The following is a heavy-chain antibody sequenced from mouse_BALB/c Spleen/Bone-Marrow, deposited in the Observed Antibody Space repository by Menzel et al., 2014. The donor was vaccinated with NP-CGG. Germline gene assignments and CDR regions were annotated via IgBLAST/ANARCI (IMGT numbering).Heavy chain of an antibody. CDR2: ISPSNGRS. D-gene: IGHD2-12*01. CDR3: TRSELRRGGYALDY. Sequence: QVQLQQSRAELVKPGASVKLSCKASGYSFTSYWMHWVKQRPGQGLEWIGEISPSNGRSNYNEKFKSKATLTVDKSSSTAYMQLSGLTSEDSAVYHCTRSELRRGGYALDYWGLGTSVTVSS. J-gene: IGHJ4*01. V-gene: IGHV1S81*02. CDR1: GYSFTSYW.